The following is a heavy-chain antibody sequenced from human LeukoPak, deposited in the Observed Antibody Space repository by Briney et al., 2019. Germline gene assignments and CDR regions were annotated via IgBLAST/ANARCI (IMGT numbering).Heavy chain of an antibody. CDR1: GGSISSYY. D-gene: IGHD3-10*01. V-gene: IGHV4-59*01. CDR2: IYYSGST. J-gene: IGHJ6*03. Sequence: SETLSLTCTVSGGSISSYYWSWIRQPPGKGLEWIGYIYYSGSTNYNPSLKSRVTISVDTSKNQFSLKLSSVTAADTAVYYCARVSDGSTGYYYYMDVWGKGTTVTISS. CDR3: ARVSDGSTGYYYYMDV.